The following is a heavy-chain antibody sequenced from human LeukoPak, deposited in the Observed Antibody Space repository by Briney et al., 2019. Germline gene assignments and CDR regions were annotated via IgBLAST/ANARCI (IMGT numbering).Heavy chain of an antibody. CDR2: ISSSSSYI. Sequence: GGSLRLSCAASGFTFSSYSMNWVRQAPGKGLEWVSSISSSSSYIYYADSVKGRFTISRDNAKNSLYLQMNSLRAEDTAVYYCARGKDYDFWSGYQAGFDYWGQGTLVTVSS. CDR3: ARGKDYDFWSGYQAGFDY. J-gene: IGHJ4*02. CDR1: GFTFSSYS. D-gene: IGHD3-3*01. V-gene: IGHV3-21*01.